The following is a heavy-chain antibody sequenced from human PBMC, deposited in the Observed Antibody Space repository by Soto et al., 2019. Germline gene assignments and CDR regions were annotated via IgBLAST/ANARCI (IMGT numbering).Heavy chain of an antibody. J-gene: IGHJ5*02. CDR2: TYFKSRWYH. Sequence: PSQTLSLTCVISGNSVSSNSAAWSWIRQSPSRGLEWLGRTYFKSRWYHDYAVSVNSRITINPDTSKNQLSLHLNSVTPEDTAVYYCAREVEPEYSPSCFDPWRQGTLVTVSS. D-gene: IGHD5-12*01. V-gene: IGHV6-1*01. CDR1: GNSVSSNSAA. CDR3: AREVEPEYSPSCFDP.